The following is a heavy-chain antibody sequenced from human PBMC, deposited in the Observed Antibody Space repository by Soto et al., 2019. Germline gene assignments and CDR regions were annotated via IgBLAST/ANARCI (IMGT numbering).Heavy chain of an antibody. CDR3: ASGGYSNYEYYGMDV. CDR2: IYYSGST. CDR1: GGSISSYY. Sequence: SETLSLTCTVSGGSISSYYWSWIRQPPGKGLEWIGYIYYSGSTNYNPSLKSRVTISVDTSKNQLSLKLSSVTAADTAVYYCASGGYSNYEYYGMDVWGQGTTVTVSS. V-gene: IGHV4-59*01. J-gene: IGHJ6*02. D-gene: IGHD5-18*01.